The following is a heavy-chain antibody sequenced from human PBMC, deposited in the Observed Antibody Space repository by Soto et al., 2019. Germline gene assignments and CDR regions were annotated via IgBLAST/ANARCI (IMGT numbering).Heavy chain of an antibody. D-gene: IGHD1-26*01. CDR1: GFSLSTSGVG. J-gene: IGHJ4*02. CDR3: ARAVATLFDY. CDR2: IYWDDDK. V-gene: IGHV2-5*02. Sequence: QITLKESGPPLVKPTQTLTLTCTFSGFSLSTSGVGVGWIRQPPGKALEWLALIYWDDDKRYSPSLKSRLTTTKDTSKNQAVLTLTNMDPVDTATSYCARAVATLFDYWGQGTLVTVSS.